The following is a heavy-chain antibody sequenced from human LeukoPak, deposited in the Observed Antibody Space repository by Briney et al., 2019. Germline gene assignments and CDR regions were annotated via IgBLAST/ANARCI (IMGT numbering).Heavy chain of an antibody. J-gene: IGHJ4*02. Sequence: ASVKVSCKASGYTFTSYGISWVRQAPGQGLEWLGWISAYNGNTNYAQKLQGRVTMTTDTSTTTAYMELRSLRSDDTAVYYCARANYYDSSGYLRLWGQGTLDTVSS. CDR1: GYTFTSYG. CDR3: ARANYYDSSGYLRL. V-gene: IGHV1-18*01. CDR2: ISAYNGNT. D-gene: IGHD3-22*01.